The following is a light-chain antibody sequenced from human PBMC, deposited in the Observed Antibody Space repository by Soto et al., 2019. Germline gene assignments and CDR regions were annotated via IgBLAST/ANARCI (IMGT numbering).Light chain of an antibody. J-gene: IGKJ1*01. CDR2: GAS. CDR1: QSVSRNF. V-gene: IGKV3-20*01. Sequence: EIVLTQSPGTLSLSPGERGTLSCRASQSVSRNFVAWYQRKPGQAPRLLIYGASSRATGIPDRFSGSGSGTDFTLTVSRLEPEDLAVYYCQQYGTSPWTFGQGTKVEIK. CDR3: QQYGTSPWT.